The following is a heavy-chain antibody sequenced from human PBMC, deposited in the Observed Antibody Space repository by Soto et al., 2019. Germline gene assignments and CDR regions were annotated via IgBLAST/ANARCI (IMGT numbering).Heavy chain of an antibody. J-gene: IGHJ3*02. CDR2: IRSKANSYAT. Sequence: HPGGSLRLSCAASGFTFSGSAMHWVRQASGKGLEWVGRIRSKANSYATAYAASVKGRFTISRDDSKNTAYLQMNSLKTEDTAVYYCTRVGSNVVVVGAFDIWGQGTMVTVSS. D-gene: IGHD2-15*01. CDR3: TRVGSNVVVVGAFDI. CDR1: GFTFSGSA. V-gene: IGHV3-73*01.